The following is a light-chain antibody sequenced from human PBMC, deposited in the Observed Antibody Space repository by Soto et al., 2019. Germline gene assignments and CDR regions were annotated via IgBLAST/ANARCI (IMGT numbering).Light chain of an antibody. Sequence: DIQMTQSPSTLSASVGDRVIITCRASQTISGWLAWYQQKIGRAPNLLIYKASTLASRVPSESSGSGSGTEFILTSSSLQPRDFATYSGQQYKSYPYTFGQGTKREIK. V-gene: IGKV1-5*03. J-gene: IGKJ2*01. CDR3: QQYKSYPYT. CDR2: KAS. CDR1: QTISGW.